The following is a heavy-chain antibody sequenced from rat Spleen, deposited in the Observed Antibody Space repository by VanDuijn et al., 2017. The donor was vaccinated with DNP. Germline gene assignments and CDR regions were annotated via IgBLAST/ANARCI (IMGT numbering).Heavy chain of an antibody. V-gene: IGHV5-20*01. CDR3: TRDANNIIRGYYVMDA. D-gene: IGHD4-3*01. CDR1: GFTFSDYY. CDR2: ITNTGGST. Sequence: EVQLVESGGGLVQPGRSLKLSCVASGFTFSDYYMAWVRQTPKKGLEWVASITNTGGSTYYPDSVKGRFTISRDNAKSTLYLQMNSLRSEDTATYYCTRDANNIIRGYYVMDAWGQGTLVTVSS. J-gene: IGHJ4*01.